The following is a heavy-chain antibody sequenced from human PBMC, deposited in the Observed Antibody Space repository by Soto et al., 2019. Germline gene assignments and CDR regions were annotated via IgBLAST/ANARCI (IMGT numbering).Heavy chain of an antibody. J-gene: IGHJ4*02. CDR2: IYYSGTA. CDR3: ARGGHCTDGVCSALDY. V-gene: IGHV4-59*08. Sequence: PSETLSLTCTVSGGSISTYYWSWIRQPPGKGLEWIGYIYYSGTASYNPSLKSRVTISLDTSKKKFSLKLSSVTAADTAVYYCARGGHCTDGVCSALDYWGQGTLVTGLL. D-gene: IGHD2-8*01. CDR1: GGSISTYY.